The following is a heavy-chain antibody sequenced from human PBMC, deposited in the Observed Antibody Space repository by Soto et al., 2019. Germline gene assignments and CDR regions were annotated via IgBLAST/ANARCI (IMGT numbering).Heavy chain of an antibody. V-gene: IGHV3-23*01. D-gene: IGHD3-10*01. CDR1: GFTFSSYA. CDR2: ISGSGGST. Sequence: GGSLRLSCAASGFTFSSYAMSWVRQAPGKGLEWVSAISGSGGSTYYADSVKGRFTISRDNSKNTLYLQMNSLRAEDTAVYYCAKDKRMVRGVTLGRGTLFDYWGQGTLVTVSS. CDR3: AKDKRMVRGVTLGRGTLFDY. J-gene: IGHJ4*02.